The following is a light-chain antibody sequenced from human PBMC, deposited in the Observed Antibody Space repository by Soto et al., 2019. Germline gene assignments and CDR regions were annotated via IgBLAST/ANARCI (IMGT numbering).Light chain of an antibody. CDR3: HLRDCRPPR. CDR1: QSVSSN. J-gene: IGKJ1*01. V-gene: IGKV3-15*01. Sequence: SNSAVALSVSKRERSTLSCKASQSVSSNLAWSQQKPGHAPSLLIYVASTRATGIPARFSGSVSGTDFTLTISSLQPEDFVRYCSHLRDCRPPRFGHGTKV. CDR2: VAS.